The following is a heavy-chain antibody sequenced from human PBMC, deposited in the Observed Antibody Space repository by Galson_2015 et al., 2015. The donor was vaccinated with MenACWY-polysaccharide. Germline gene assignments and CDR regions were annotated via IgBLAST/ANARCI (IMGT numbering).Heavy chain of an antibody. V-gene: IGHV3-48*02. CDR3: ASTKAGTHYFEY. CDR2: ISSSGTI. CDR1: GFTFSSYR. Sequence: SLRLSCAASGFTFSSYRMNWVRQAPGKGLEWVSYISSSGTIYYADSVKGRFTISRDNGKNSLYLQMNSLRDDDTAVYYCASTKAGTHYFEYWGQGTLATVSS. J-gene: IGHJ4*02. D-gene: IGHD6-19*01.